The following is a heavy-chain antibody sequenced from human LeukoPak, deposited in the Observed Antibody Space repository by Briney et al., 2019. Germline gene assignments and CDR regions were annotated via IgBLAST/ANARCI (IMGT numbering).Heavy chain of an antibody. CDR1: GGTFSSYA. J-gene: IGHJ3*02. Sequence: SVKVSCKASGGTFSSYAISWVRQAPGQGLEWMGRIIPILGIANYAQKFQGRVTITADKSTSTAYMELSSLRSEDTAVYYCARLSTIAVAGNAFDIWGQGTMVTVSS. D-gene: IGHD6-19*01. CDR3: ARLSTIAVAGNAFDI. CDR2: IIPILGIA. V-gene: IGHV1-69*04.